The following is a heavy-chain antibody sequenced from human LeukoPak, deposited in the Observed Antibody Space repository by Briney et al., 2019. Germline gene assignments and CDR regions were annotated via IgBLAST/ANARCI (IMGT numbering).Heavy chain of an antibody. Sequence: GGSLRLSCSASGFTFTRNTMNWVRQAPGKGLEYVSGTIDTGGTTYYAYSVKGRFTISRDNSKNTLYLQVNSLRVEDTAVYYCVKDLSGTYSFDYWGQGTLVTVSS. CDR1: GFTFTRNT. CDR2: TIDTGGTT. J-gene: IGHJ4*02. D-gene: IGHD3-10*01. V-gene: IGHV3-64D*06. CDR3: VKDLSGTYSFDY.